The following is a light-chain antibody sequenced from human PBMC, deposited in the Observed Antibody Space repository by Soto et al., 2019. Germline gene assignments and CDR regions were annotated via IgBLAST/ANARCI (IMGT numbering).Light chain of an antibody. CDR1: QSVRTK. J-gene: IGKJ1*01. Sequence: EIVMTQSPDTLYVSPGEGATLSCRASQSVRTKLACYQQKAGQAPRLLIYGASTRATGIPDRFSGSGSGTDFTLTISRLEPEDFAVYYCQQYGSSGTFGQGTKVDIK. V-gene: IGKV3-20*01. CDR2: GAS. CDR3: QQYGSSGT.